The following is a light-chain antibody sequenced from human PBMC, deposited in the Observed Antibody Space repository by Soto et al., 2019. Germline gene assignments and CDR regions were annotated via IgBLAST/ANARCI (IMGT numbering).Light chain of an antibody. V-gene: IGKV3-11*01. Sequence: EIVLTQSPATLSLSTGETATLSCRASESVSSYLAWYQQKPGQAPRLLIYDASNRSTGIPARFSGSGSGTDFTLTISSLEPEDFAVYYCQQRSNWPPTTFGQGTRLENK. CDR1: ESVSSY. CDR2: DAS. J-gene: IGKJ5*01. CDR3: QQRSNWPPTT.